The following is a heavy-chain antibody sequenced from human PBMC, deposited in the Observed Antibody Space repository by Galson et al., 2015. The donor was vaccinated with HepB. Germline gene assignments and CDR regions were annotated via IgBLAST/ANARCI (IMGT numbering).Heavy chain of an antibody. J-gene: IGHJ4*02. Sequence: SLRLSCAASGFTFSSYAMSWVRQAPGKGLEWVSGISGSGGSTHYADSVKGRFTISRGNSKNTLYLQMNSLRAEDTAVYYCAKVLEGIVVVPAAGDYWGQGTLVTVSS. V-gene: IGHV3-23*01. CDR2: ISGSGGST. CDR3: AKVLEGIVVVPAAGDY. D-gene: IGHD2-2*01. CDR1: GFTFSSYA.